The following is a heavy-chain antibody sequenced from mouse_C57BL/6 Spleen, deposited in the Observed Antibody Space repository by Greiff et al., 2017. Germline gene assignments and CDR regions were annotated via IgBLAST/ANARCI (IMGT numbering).Heavy chain of an antibody. CDR1: GFSFNTYA. V-gene: IGHV10-1*01. J-gene: IGHJ3*01. Sequence: EVKLQESGGGLVQPKGSLKLSCAASGFSFNTYAMNWVRQAPGKGLEWVARIRSKSNNYATYYADSVKDRFTISRDDSESMLYLQMNNLKTEDTAMYYCVRHRYSEAYWGQGTLVTVSA. CDR2: IRSKSNNYAT. CDR3: VRHRYSEAY. D-gene: IGHD2-12*01.